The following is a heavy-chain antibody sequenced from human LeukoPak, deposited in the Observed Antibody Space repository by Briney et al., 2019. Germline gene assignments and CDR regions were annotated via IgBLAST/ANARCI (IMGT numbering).Heavy chain of an antibody. J-gene: IGHJ6*04. V-gene: IGHV3-23*01. CDR1: GFTFTTYG. D-gene: IGHD3-10*02. CDR2: IGGSGTRT. Sequence: GGTLRLSCSASGFTFTTYGMNWVRQAPGKGLEWVSGIGGSGTRTYYADSVKGRFTISRDNSKNTLYLQMNSLRAEDTAVYYCAELGITMIGGVWGKGTTVTISS. CDR3: AELGITMIGGV.